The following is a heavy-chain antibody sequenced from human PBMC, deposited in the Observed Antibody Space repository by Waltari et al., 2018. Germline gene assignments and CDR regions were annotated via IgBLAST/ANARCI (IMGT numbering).Heavy chain of an antibody. J-gene: IGHJ6*02. D-gene: IGHD3-22*01. CDR1: DGSFTGYY. V-gene: IGHV4-34*01. CDR3: AREREQRWLQEWSGHYCTHDGMDV. CDR2: INYSADT. Sequence: QVQLQQWGAGLLRPSETLSLTCAVYDGSFTGYYWFWIRPPPGKGLEWIGEINYSADTNDNPSRKRRCTIAGVTSKIQFPLKMRSVTAAASAVYYWAREREQRWLQEWSGHYCTHDGMDVWGQGTTVTVSS.